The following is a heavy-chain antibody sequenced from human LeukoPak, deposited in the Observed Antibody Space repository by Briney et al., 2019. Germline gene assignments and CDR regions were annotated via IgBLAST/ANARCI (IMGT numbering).Heavy chain of an antibody. CDR1: GFTFSSYG. D-gene: IGHD6-13*01. Sequence: GRSLRLSCAASGFTFSSYGMHWVRQAPGRGLEWVAVISYDRSNKYYADSVKGRFTISRDNSKNTLYLQMNSLRAEDTAVYYCANHGRAAGMEYWGQGTLVTVSS. J-gene: IGHJ4*02. CDR2: ISYDRSNK. V-gene: IGHV3-30*18. CDR3: ANHGRAAGMEY.